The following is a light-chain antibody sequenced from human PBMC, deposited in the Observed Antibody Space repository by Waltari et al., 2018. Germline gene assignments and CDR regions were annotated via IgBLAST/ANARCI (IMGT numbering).Light chain of an antibody. CDR2: GAS. Sequence: EIVMTQSPATQSVSPGERATLSCSASQSVSSNLAWYQQKPGQAPRLLIYGASTRATGIPARFSGSASGTEFTLTISSLQSEDLAVYYCQEYNNWPPLTFGGGTEVEI. CDR1: QSVSSN. CDR3: QEYNNWPPLT. V-gene: IGKV3-15*01. J-gene: IGKJ4*01.